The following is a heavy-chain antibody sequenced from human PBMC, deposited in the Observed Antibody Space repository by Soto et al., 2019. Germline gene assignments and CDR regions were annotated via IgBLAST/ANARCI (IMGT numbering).Heavy chain of an antibody. CDR1: GGTFSSYA. CDR2: IIPIFGTA. CDR3: ARENTVGAAFDY. J-gene: IGHJ4*02. Sequence: SVKVSCKASGGTFSSYAISWVRQAPGQGLEWMGGIIPIFGTANYAQKSQGRVTITADESTSTAYMELSSLRSEDTAVYYCARENTVGAAFDYWGQGTLVTVSS. D-gene: IGHD1-26*01. V-gene: IGHV1-69*13.